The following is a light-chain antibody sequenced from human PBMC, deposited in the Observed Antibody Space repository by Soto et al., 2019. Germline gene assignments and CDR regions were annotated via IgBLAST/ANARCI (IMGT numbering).Light chain of an antibody. CDR1: QNVRTY. CDR3: QQRNDWPPIT. CDR2: DAS. V-gene: IGKV3-11*01. J-gene: IGKJ3*01. Sequence: EVVLTQSPATLSLSPGERATLSCRASQNVRTYLAWYQHKPGQAPGLLIYDASNRATGVPARFSGSGSGTDFTLTISSLEPEDFAVYYCQQRNDWPPITFGPGTRVDIK.